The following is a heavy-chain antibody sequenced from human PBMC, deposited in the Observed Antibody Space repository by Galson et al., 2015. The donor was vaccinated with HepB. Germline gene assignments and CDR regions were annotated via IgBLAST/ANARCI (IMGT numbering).Heavy chain of an antibody. CDR1: GFTFSRYA. J-gene: IGHJ4*02. CDR3: ARGYALAGTTFDY. D-gene: IGHD6-19*01. CDR2: ISYDGSNK. V-gene: IGHV3-30-3*01. Sequence: SLRISCAASGFTFSRYAMHWVRQAPGKGLVWVAVISYDGSNKYYADSVKGRFTISRDNSKNTLYLQMNSLRAEETAVYYCARGYALAGTTFDYWGQGTLVTVSS.